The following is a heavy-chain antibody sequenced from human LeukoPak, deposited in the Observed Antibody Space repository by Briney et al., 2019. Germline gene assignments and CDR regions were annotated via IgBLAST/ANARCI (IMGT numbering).Heavy chain of an antibody. Sequence: GGSLRLSCAASGFTFSSYEMNWVRQAPGKGLEWVSFISSSGSTMYYADSMKGRFTISRDNAGNSLYLQMSSLRVEDTAVYYCARLALDSSGYNYPDFWGQGTLVT. D-gene: IGHD3-22*01. CDR3: ARLALDSSGYNYPDF. J-gene: IGHJ4*02. V-gene: IGHV3-48*03. CDR1: GFTFSSYE. CDR2: ISSSGSTM.